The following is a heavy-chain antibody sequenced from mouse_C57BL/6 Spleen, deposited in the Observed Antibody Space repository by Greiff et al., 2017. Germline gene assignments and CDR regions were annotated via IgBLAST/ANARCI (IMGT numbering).Heavy chain of an antibody. CDR1: GYTFTSYW. V-gene: IGHV1-64*01. Sequence: QVQLKQPGAELVKPGASVKLSCKASGYTFTSYWMHWVKQRPGQGLEWIGMIHPNSGSTNYNEKFKSKATLTVDKSSSTAYMQLSSLTSEDSAVYYCAKEFPYYAMDYWGQGTSVTVSS. J-gene: IGHJ4*01. CDR2: IHPNSGST. CDR3: AKEFPYYAMDY.